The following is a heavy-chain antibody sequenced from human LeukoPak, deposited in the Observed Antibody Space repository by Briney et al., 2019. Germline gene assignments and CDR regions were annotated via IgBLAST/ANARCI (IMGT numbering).Heavy chain of an antibody. J-gene: IGHJ4*02. CDR3: ARIAARTYYFDY. D-gene: IGHD6-6*01. V-gene: IGHV3-21*01. CDR1: VFTFSSYS. CDR2: ISSSSSYI. Sequence: GGSLRLSCAASVFTFSSYSMNWVRQAPGKGLEWGSSISSSSSYIYYADSVKGRFTISRDNAKNSLYLQVNSLRAEDTTVYYCARIAARTYYFDYWGEGTLVTVSS.